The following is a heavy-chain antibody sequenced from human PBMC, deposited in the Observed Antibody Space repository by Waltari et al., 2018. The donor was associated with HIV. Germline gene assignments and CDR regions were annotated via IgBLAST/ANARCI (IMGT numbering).Heavy chain of an antibody. D-gene: IGHD1-26*01. J-gene: IGHJ4*02. Sequence: EVHLVESGGGLVQPGGSLRLSCAASGFSFSNYWMSWVRQAPGKGLEWLANIKQDGSEKYYVGSVKGRFTISRDNAKNSLYLQMNSLSADDTAVYYCARDFPLEGDNGDYFDTWGQGTLVTVSS. CDR2: IKQDGSEK. CDR3: ARDFPLEGDNGDYFDT. V-gene: IGHV3-7*01. CDR1: GFSFSNYW.